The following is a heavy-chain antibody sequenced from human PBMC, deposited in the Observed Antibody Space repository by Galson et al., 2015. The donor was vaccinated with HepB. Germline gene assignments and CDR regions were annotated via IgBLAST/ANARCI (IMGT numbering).Heavy chain of an antibody. CDR2: IRSKAYGGTS. CDR3: TREAAYGDYEANENWFDP. V-gene: IGHV3-49*03. D-gene: IGHD4-17*01. J-gene: IGHJ5*02. CDR1: GFTFGDYA. Sequence: SLRLSCAASGFTFGDYAMSWFRQAPGKGLEWVGFIRSKAYGGTSAYAASVEGRFTISRDDSKSIAYLQMNSLKTEDASGYYCTREAAYGDYEANENWFDPWGQGTLVTVSS.